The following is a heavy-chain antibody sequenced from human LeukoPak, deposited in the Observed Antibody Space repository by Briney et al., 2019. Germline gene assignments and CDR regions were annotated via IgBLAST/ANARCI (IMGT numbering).Heavy chain of an antibody. J-gene: IGHJ4*02. D-gene: IGHD2-21*01. CDR2: IKQDGSGK. Sequence: GGSLRLSCAASGFTFSSYWMSWVRQAPGKGLEWVANIKQDGSGKYYVDSVKGRFTISRDNAKNSLYLQMNSLRAEDTAVYYCARDRGDSKFYYFDYWGQGTLVTVSS. CDR3: ARDRGDSKFYYFDY. V-gene: IGHV3-7*01. CDR1: GFTFSSYW.